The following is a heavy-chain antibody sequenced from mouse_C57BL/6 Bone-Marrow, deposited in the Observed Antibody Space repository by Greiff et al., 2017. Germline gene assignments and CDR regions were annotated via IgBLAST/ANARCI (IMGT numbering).Heavy chain of an antibody. V-gene: IGHV1-82*01. CDR2: IYPGDGDT. CDR3: ARGRGLRLYY. D-gene: IGHD2-4*01. Sequence: QVQLQQSGPELVKPGASVKISCKASGYAFSSSWMNWVKQRPGKGLEWIGRIYPGDGDTNYNGKFKGKATLTADKSSSTAYMQLSSLTSEDSAVYFCARGRGLRLYYWGQGTTLTVSS. CDR1: GYAFSSSW. J-gene: IGHJ2*01.